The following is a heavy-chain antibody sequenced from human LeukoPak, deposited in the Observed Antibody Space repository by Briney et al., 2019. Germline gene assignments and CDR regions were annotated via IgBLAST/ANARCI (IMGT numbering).Heavy chain of an antibody. D-gene: IGHD5-18*01. CDR2: IYTSGST. CDR1: GVSISSYF. CDR3: ARGRYSYGPQNYDYMDV. J-gene: IGHJ6*03. Sequence: PSETLSLTCTVSGVSISSYFWSWIRQSAGKGLEWIGRIYTSGSTYYNPSLKSRVSMSVDTSKNQFSLKLSSVTAADTAVYYCARGRYSYGPQNYDYMDVWGEGTTVTISS. V-gene: IGHV4-4*07.